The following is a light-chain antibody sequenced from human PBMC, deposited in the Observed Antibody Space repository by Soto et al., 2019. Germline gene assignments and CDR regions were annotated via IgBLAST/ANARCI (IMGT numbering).Light chain of an antibody. CDR3: QQYGTSPYT. CDR2: GAS. Sequence: EIVLTQSSGTLSLSPGERATLSCGASQSVRRNYLAWYRQKPGQAPRLLIYGASSRATGTPDRFSGSGSGTDFTLTISRLEPEDFAVYYCQQYGTSPYTFGQGTKL. J-gene: IGKJ2*01. V-gene: IGKV3-20*01. CDR1: QSVRRNY.